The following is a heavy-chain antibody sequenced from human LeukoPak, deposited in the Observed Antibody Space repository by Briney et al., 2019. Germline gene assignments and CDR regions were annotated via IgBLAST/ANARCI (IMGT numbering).Heavy chain of an antibody. CDR3: AKKEVGSLY. CDR1: GFTFSSYA. D-gene: IGHD6-13*01. V-gene: IGHV3-30-3*02. Sequence: GGSLRLSCAASGFTFSSYAMHWVRQAPGKGLEWVAVISYDGSNKYYADSVEGRFTISRDNSKNTLYLQMNSLRAEDTAVYYCAKKEVGSLYWGQGTLVTVSS. J-gene: IGHJ4*02. CDR2: ISYDGSNK.